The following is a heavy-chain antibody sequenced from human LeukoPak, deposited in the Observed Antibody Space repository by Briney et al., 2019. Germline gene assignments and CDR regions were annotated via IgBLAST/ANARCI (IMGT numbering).Heavy chain of an antibody. CDR1: GGSISSYY. CDR2: IYYSGST. J-gene: IGHJ3*02. V-gene: IGHV4-59*01. CDR3: ARDAGTYYYGSGSSLFYI. D-gene: IGHD3-10*01. Sequence: KPSETLSLTCTVSGGSISSYYWSWIRQPPGKGLEWIGYIYYSGSTDYNPSLKSRVTISVDTSKNQFSLKLSSVTAADTAVYYCARDAGTYYYGSGSSLFYIWGQGTMVTVSS.